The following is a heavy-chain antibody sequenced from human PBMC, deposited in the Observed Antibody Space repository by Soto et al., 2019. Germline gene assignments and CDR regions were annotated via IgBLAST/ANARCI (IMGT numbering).Heavy chain of an antibody. CDR1: GFSLSTSGVG. CDR2: IYWDDDK. J-gene: IGHJ6*02. CDR3: AHRRVYYAMDV. Sequence: QITLKESGPTLVKPTQTLTLTCTFSGFSLSTSGVGVGWIRQPPGKALEWLAVIYWDDDKRYSPSLKTRLTITTDTAKNQVVRTMTNMDPVDTATYYCAHRRVYYAMDVWGQGTTVTVSS. V-gene: IGHV2-5*02.